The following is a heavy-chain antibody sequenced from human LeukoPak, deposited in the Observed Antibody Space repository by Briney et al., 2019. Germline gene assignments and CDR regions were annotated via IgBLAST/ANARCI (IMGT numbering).Heavy chain of an antibody. J-gene: IGHJ6*03. CDR1: GYTFTSYG. V-gene: IGHV1-18*01. CDR2: ISAYNGNT. Sequence: ASVKVSCKASGYTFTSYGISWVRQAPGQGLEWMGWISAYNGNTNYAQKLQGRVTMTADTSTSTAYMELRSLRSEDTAVYYRARLKRRYYYYMDVWGKGTTVTVSS. CDR3: ARLKRRYYYYMDV.